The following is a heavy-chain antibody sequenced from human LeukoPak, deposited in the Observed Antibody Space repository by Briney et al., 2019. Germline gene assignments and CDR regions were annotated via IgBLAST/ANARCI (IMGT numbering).Heavy chain of an antibody. V-gene: IGHV3-20*04. D-gene: IGHD6-19*01. Sequence: PGGSLRLSCAASGFTFNIYGMNWVRQVPGKGLEWVSGINWNGGSTGYADSVKGRFTISRDNAKNSLYLQMNSLRAEDTALYYCARDIVLIAVAVRGSFDIWGQGTMVTVSS. J-gene: IGHJ3*02. CDR3: ARDIVLIAVAVRGSFDI. CDR2: INWNGGST. CDR1: GFTFNIYG.